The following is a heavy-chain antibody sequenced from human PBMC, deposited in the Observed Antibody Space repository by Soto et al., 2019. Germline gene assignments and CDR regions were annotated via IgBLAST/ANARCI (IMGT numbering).Heavy chain of an antibody. V-gene: IGHV3-23*01. CDR2: ISASGSTT. CDR1: GFTFSTFA. J-gene: IGHJ4*02. D-gene: IGHD1-1*01. Sequence: EVQLLESGGGLVQPGGSLRLSCAASGFTFSTFAMTWVRQAPGKGLEWLSHISASGSTTFYADSVKGRLTISRDNSKTTVYLQMNNLRAEDTALYFCARRPDTVATTLTAADYWGQGTRVTVSS. CDR3: ARRPDTVATTLTAADY.